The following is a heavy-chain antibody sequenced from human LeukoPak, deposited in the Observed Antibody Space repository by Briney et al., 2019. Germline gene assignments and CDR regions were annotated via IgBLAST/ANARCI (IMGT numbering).Heavy chain of an antibody. Sequence: SGGSLRLSCAASGFTFSAYGMNWVRQAPGKGLEWVSYISTTSSTIYYADSVKGRFTISRDNAKNSLSLQMNSLRAEDTAVYYCVRGEYDSLLDYWGQGTLVTVSS. CDR2: ISTTSSTI. D-gene: IGHD3-22*01. CDR1: GFTFSAYG. J-gene: IGHJ4*02. CDR3: VRGEYDSLLDY. V-gene: IGHV3-48*04.